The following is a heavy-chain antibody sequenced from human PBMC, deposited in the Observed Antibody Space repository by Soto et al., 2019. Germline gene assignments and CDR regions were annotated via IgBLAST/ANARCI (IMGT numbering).Heavy chain of an antibody. J-gene: IGHJ5*02. D-gene: IGHD6-19*01. V-gene: IGHV1-69*13. Sequence: GASVKVSSQASGGTLSSYAIRWVRQAPGHGLEWMGGIIPIFGTANYAQKFQGRVTITADESTSTAYMELSSLRSEDTAVYYCARGSQWLVAPPARFDPWGQGTLVTVP. CDR2: IIPIFGTA. CDR1: GGTLSSYA. CDR3: ARGSQWLVAPPARFDP.